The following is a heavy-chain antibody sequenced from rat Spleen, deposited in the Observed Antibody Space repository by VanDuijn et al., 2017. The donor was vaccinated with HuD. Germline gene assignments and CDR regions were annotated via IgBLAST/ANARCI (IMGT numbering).Heavy chain of an antibody. J-gene: IGHJ2*01. V-gene: IGHV5-29*01. CDR3: ARRHYGYTDYFDY. D-gene: IGHD1-9*01. CDR1: GFTFSDYG. CDR2: ISYGDSSGHSST. Sequence: EVQLVESGGGLVQPGRSLKLSCAASGFTFSDYGMAWVRQAPTKGLEWVATISYGDSSGHSSTYYRDSVKGRFTISRDNAKSILSLKRDRRESEDTATDYGARRHYGYTDYFDYWGQGVMVTVSS.